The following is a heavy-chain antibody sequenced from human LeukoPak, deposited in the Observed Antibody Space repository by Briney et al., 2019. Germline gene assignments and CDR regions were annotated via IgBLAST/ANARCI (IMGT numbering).Heavy chain of an antibody. D-gene: IGHD6-19*01. CDR1: GGSFSGYY. CDR3: ARPAVAAHFDY. J-gene: IGHJ4*02. Sequence: SETLSLTCAVYGGSFSGYYWSWIRQPPGKGLEWIGEINHSGSTNYNPSLKSRVTISVDTSKNQFSLKLSSVTAADTAVYYCARPAVAAHFDYWGQGTLVTVSS. CDR2: INHSGST. V-gene: IGHV4-34*01.